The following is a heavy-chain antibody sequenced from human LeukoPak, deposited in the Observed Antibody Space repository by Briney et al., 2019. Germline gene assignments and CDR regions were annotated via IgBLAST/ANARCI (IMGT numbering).Heavy chain of an antibody. V-gene: IGHV3-9*03. CDR1: GFTFDDYA. CDR3: AKAAYYYGSGSYYYFDY. CDR2: ISWNSGSI. D-gene: IGHD3-10*01. Sequence: GGSLRLSCAASGFTFDDYAMHWVRQAPGKGLEWVSGISWNSGSIGYADSVKGRFTTSRDNAKNSLYLQMNSLRAGDMALYYCAKAAYYYGSGSYYYFDYWGQGTLVTVSS. J-gene: IGHJ4*02.